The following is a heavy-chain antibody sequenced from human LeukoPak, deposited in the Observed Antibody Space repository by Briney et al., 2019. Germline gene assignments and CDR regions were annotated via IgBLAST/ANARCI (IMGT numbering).Heavy chain of an antibody. J-gene: IGHJ5*02. CDR1: GDSISTSNSY. Sequence: PSETLSLTCTVSGDSISTSNSYWGWIRQPPGKGLEWIGSIYYSGNTYYNASLKSRVTISVDTSKNQFSLKLTSVTAADTAVYYCARRRSLYVSRSWFDPWGQGTLVTVSS. D-gene: IGHD2/OR15-2a*01. CDR2: IYYSGNT. V-gene: IGHV4-39*01. CDR3: ARRRSLYVSRSWFDP.